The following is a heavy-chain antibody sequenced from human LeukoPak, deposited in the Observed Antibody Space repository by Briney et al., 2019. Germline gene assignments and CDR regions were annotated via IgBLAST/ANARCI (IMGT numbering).Heavy chain of an antibody. Sequence: GRSLRLSCAAYGFTFSSYGTHWVRQAPGRVLGWEAAILYDGSNKYYADSVNGRFTISRDNSKHTLYLQVNSLRGEETAVYYCAKDQWVTMVRGVILAFHIWRQGTMVSVSS. CDR3: AKDQWVTMVRGVILAFHI. V-gene: IGHV3-30*18. CDR1: GFTFSSYG. CDR2: ILYDGSNK. J-gene: IGHJ3*02. D-gene: IGHD3-10*01.